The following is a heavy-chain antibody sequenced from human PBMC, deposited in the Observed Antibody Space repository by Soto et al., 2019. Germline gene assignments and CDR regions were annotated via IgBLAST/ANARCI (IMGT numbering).Heavy chain of an antibody. V-gene: IGHV3-23*01. Sequence: GGSLRLSCAASGFTFSSYAMSWVRQAPGKGLEWVSAISGSGGSTYYADSVKGRFTISRDNSKNTLYLQMNSLRAEDTAVYYCAKVPSALSSGWYGGYFQHWGQGTLVTVSS. CDR2: ISGSGGST. D-gene: IGHD6-19*01. CDR3: AKVPSALSSGWYGGYFQH. J-gene: IGHJ1*01. CDR1: GFTFSSYA.